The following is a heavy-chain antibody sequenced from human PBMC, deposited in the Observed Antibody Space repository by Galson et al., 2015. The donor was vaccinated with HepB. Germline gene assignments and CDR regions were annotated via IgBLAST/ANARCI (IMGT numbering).Heavy chain of an antibody. Sequence: SLRLSCAASGFTFRDYAINWVRQAPGKGLEWVGFIRSKTYGGATDYAASVKGRLTISRDDSKSIAYLQMNSLETEDTAVYYCSRAVLRYFDFDSWGQGTLVTVSS. CDR1: GFTFRDYA. V-gene: IGHV3-49*04. CDR2: IRSKTYGGAT. D-gene: IGHD3-9*01. J-gene: IGHJ4*02. CDR3: SRAVLRYFDFDS.